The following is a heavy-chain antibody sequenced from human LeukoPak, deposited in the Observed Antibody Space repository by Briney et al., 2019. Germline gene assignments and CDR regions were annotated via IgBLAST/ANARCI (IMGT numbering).Heavy chain of an antibody. V-gene: IGHV3-15*01. CDR3: TTLGDYVWGSYRFVH. Sequence: GGSLTLSCAASGFTFSNAWLSWVRQAPGKGLEWVGRIKSNTDGGTTDYAAPVKGRFTISRDDSKNTLYLQMNSLKTEDTAVYYCTTLGDYVWGSYRFVHWGQGTLVTVSS. CDR1: GFTFSNAW. CDR2: IKSNTDGGTT. D-gene: IGHD3-16*02. J-gene: IGHJ4*02.